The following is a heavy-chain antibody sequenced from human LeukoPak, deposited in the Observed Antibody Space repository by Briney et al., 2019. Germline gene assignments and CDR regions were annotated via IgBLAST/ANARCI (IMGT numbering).Heavy chain of an antibody. D-gene: IGHD2-2*02. CDR3: TREGCSSTSCYNYFDY. J-gene: IGHJ4*02. V-gene: IGHV3-49*04. CDR2: IRSKAYGGTT. CDR1: GFTFGDYA. Sequence: GGSLTLSCTASGFTFGDYAMSWVRQAPGKGREWVGFIRSKAYGGTTEYAASVKGRFTISRDDSKSIAYLQMNSLRTEDTAVYYCTREGCSSTSCYNYFDYWGQGTLVTVSS.